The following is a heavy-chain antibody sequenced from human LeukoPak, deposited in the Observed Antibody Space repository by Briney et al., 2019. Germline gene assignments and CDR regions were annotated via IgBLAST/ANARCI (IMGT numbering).Heavy chain of an antibody. CDR3: RSGWYREDH. CDR1: GGSFSGYY. CDR2: INHSGST. V-gene: IGHV4-34*01. D-gene: IGHD6-19*01. Sequence: SETLSLTCAVYGGSFSGYYWSWIRQPPGKGQEWIGEINHSGSTNYNPSLKSRDTISVDTSKNQFSLKLSSVTAADTAVYYCRSGWYREDHWGQGTLVTVSS. J-gene: IGHJ4*02.